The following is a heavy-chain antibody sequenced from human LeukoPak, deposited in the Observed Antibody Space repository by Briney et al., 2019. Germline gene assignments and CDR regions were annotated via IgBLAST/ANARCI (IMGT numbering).Heavy chain of an antibody. Sequence: PGGSLRLSCAASGFTFSSYEMNWVRQAPGKGLEWVSYISSSGSTIYYADSVKGRFTISRDNAKNSLYLQMNSLRAEDTAVYYCAKAPTSYCSSSSCYEGASDYWGQGTLVTVSS. D-gene: IGHD2-2*01. CDR2: ISSSGSTI. J-gene: IGHJ4*02. CDR3: AKAPTSYCSSSSCYEGASDY. CDR1: GFTFSSYE. V-gene: IGHV3-48*03.